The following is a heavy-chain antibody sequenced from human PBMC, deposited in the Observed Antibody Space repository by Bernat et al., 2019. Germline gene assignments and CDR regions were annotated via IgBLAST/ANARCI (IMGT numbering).Heavy chain of an antibody. CDR2: LSYDGSNK. V-gene: IGHV3-30*18. CDR3: AKVPLPYYYDNSSYYFLLGLPMRQGRRDNFDC. J-gene: IGHJ4*02. D-gene: IGHD3-22*01. Sequence: QVQLVESGGGVVQPGRSLRLSCAASGFTFSSYGMHWVRQAPGKGLEWVAVLSYDGSNKYYADSVKGRFTISRDNSKNTLYLQMNSLSAEETAVYYCAKVPLPYYYDNSSYYFLLGLPMRQGRRDNFDCWGQGTLVTVSS. CDR1: GFTFSSYG.